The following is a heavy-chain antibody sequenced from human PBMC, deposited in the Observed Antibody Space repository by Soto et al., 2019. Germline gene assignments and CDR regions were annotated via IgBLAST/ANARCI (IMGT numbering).Heavy chain of an antibody. V-gene: IGHV3-30*18. CDR1: GFTLGTYG. CDR3: AKEFFDSSGFYPSRDALDI. D-gene: IGHD3-22*01. J-gene: IGHJ3*02. CDR2: ISNDGGDK. Sequence: QVQLAESGGGVVQPGRSLTVTCAASGFTLGTYGMHWVRQAPGKGLEWVAVISNDGGDKYYSDSVMGRFTISRDNSKNTLFLQMNRLRAEDTAVYFCAKEFFDSSGFYPSRDALDIWGQGTVVTASS.